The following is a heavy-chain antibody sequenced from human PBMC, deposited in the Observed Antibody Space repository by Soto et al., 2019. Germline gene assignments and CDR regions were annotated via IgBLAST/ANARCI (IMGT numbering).Heavy chain of an antibody. CDR3: VGGQYYFDC. J-gene: IGHJ4*02. CDR2: ISYDGSNK. D-gene: IGHD3-10*01. V-gene: IGHV3-30*03. Sequence: QVQLVESGGGVVQPGRSLRLSCAASGFPFTTYGMHWVREGPGKGLEWVAVISYDGSNKYYADSVKGRFTISRDNSKNALYLQMNSLRPEDTALYYCVGGQYYFDCRGQATLVTVSS. CDR1: GFPFTTYG.